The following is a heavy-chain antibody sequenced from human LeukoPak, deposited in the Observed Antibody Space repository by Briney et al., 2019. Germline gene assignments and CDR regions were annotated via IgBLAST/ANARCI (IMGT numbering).Heavy chain of an antibody. CDR3: ARQYYDFWSGSYYYYMDV. J-gene: IGHJ6*03. V-gene: IGHV4-39*01. Sequence: SETLSLTCTVSGGSISSSSYYWGWIRQPPGKGLEWIGSIYYSGSTYYNPSLKSRVTISVDTSKNQFSLKLSSVPAADTAVYYCARQYYDFWSGSYYYYMDVWGKGTTVTVSS. CDR1: GGSISSSSYY. CDR2: IYYSGST. D-gene: IGHD3-3*01.